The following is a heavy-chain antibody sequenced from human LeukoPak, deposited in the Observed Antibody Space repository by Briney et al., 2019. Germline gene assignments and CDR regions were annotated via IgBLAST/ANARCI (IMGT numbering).Heavy chain of an antibody. V-gene: IGHV4-59*01. J-gene: IGHJ3*02. Sequence: SETLSLTCTVSGGSISSYYWSWIRQPPGKGLEWIGYIYYSGSTNYNPSLKSRVTISVDTSKNQFSLKLSSVTAADTAVYYCARDLSGCYRRRAFDIWGQGTMVTVSS. CDR2: IYYSGST. CDR3: ARDLSGCYRRRAFDI. CDR1: GGSISSYY. D-gene: IGHD1-26*01.